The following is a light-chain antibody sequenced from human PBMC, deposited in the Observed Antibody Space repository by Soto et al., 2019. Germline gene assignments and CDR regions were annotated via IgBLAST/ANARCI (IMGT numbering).Light chain of an antibody. CDR2: GAS. CDR3: QQYNTWPPIT. V-gene: IGKV3-15*01. Sequence: RVVTGSPVTLSMNPGEKVTLSCRASQSVSSNLAWYQQKPGQAPRLLIYGASTRATGIPARFSGSGSGTEFTLTISSLQSEDFAVYYCQQYNTWPPITFGQGTRLEIK. J-gene: IGKJ5*01. CDR1: QSVSSN.